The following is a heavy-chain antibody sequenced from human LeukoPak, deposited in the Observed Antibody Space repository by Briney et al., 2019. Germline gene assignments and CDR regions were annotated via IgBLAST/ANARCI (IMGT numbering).Heavy chain of an antibody. CDR1: GYTFTSYG. J-gene: IGHJ6*03. D-gene: IGHD1-7*01. CDR2: ISAYNGNT. V-gene: IGHV1-18*01. Sequence: ASVKVSCKASGYTFTSYGISWVRQAPGQGLEWMGWISAYNGNTNYAQRLQGRVTMTTDTSTSTAYMELRSLRSDDTAVYYCARAGYWNYVYYYYYMDVWGKGTTVTVS. CDR3: ARAGYWNYVYYYYYMDV.